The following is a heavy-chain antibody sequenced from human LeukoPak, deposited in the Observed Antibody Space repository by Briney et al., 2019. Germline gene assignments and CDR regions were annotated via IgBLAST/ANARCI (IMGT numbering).Heavy chain of an antibody. V-gene: IGHV4-39*07. Sequence: PSETLSLTCTVSGGSISSSSHYWGWIRQPPGKGLEWIGSIYYSGSTYYNPSLKSQVTISVDTSKNQFSLKLSSVTAADTAVYYCARDHGNSGYCTNGVCRTDLVDYWGQGTLVTVSS. CDR1: GGSISSSSHY. D-gene: IGHD2-8*01. CDR2: IYYSGST. CDR3: ARDHGNSGYCTNGVCRTDLVDY. J-gene: IGHJ4*02.